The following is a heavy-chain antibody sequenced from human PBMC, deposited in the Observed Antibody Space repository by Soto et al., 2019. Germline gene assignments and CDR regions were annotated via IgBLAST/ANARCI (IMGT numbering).Heavy chain of an antibody. CDR3: ARDHSSSSEAYRY. CDR1: GFTFSSYS. J-gene: IGHJ4*02. V-gene: IGHV3-21*01. CDR2: ISSSSSYI. D-gene: IGHD6-6*01. Sequence: VGSLRLSCAASGFTFSSYSMNWVRQAPGKGLEWVSSISSSSSYIYYADSVKGRFTISRDNAKNSLYLQMNSLRAEDTAVYYCARDHSSSSEAYRYWGQGTLVTVYS.